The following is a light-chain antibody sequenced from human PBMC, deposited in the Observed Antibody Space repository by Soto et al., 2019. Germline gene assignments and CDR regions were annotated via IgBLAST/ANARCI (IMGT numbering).Light chain of an antibody. J-gene: IGKJ2*01. CDR2: DAS. Sequence: EILLTQSPVTLSLSPGERATLSCRASQSVGSYLAWYQQKPGQAPRLLIYDASNRVTGIPARFSGSGSGTDFTLTINSLEPEDFAFYYCQQRSNWGMYTFGQGTRLEI. CDR1: QSVGSY. CDR3: QQRSNWGMYT. V-gene: IGKV3-11*01.